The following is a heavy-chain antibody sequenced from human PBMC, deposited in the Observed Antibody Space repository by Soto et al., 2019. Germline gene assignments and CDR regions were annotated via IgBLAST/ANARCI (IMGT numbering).Heavy chain of an antibody. J-gene: IGHJ6*02. D-gene: IGHD2-2*01. CDR3: ARDQGIVVVPAAWGGFYYYGMDV. CDR2: ISAYNGNT. CDR1: GYTFTSYG. Sequence: ASVKVSCKASGYTFTSYGISWVRQAPGHGLAWMGWISAYNGNTNYAQKLQGRVTMTTDTSTSTAYMELRSLRSDDTAVYYCARDQGIVVVPAAWGGFYYYGMDVWGQGTTVTVSS. V-gene: IGHV1-18*04.